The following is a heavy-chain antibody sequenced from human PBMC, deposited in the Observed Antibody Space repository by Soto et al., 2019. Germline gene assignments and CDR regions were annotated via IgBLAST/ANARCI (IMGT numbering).Heavy chain of an antibody. J-gene: IGHJ5*02. CDR1: GGSISSGDYY. Sequence: QVQLQESGPGLVKPSQTLSLTCTVSGGSISSGDYYWSWIRQPPGTGLEWIGYIYYSGSTYYNPSLQSRITISVDTSKNQFSLRLSSVTAADTAVYYCARERPDGCRLDPWGQGTLVTVSS. CDR3: ARERPDGCRLDP. CDR2: IYYSGST. D-gene: IGHD6-19*01. V-gene: IGHV4-30-4*01.